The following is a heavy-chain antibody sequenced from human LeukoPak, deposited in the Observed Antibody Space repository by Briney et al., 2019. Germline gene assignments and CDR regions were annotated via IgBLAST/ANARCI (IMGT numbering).Heavy chain of an antibody. CDR3: AKMPERRFHYYDSSGYSDY. J-gene: IGHJ4*02. Sequence: GGSLRLSCAASGFTFSSYAMHWVRQAPGKGLEWVAVISYDGSNKYYADSVKGRFTISRDNSKNTLYLQMNSLRAEDTAVYYCAKMPERRFHYYDSSGYSDYWGQGTLVTVSS. CDR2: ISYDGSNK. CDR1: GFTFSSYA. V-gene: IGHV3-30*04. D-gene: IGHD3-22*01.